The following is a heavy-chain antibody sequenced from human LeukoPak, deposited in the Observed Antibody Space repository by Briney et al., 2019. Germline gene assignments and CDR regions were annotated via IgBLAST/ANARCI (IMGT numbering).Heavy chain of an antibody. CDR2: NCGGENP. CDR1: GFTFSSYA. V-gene: IGHV3-23*01. Sequence: GGSLRLSCAASGFTFSSYAMVWVREAPDRGRVGVSTNCGGENPYCTDSVRGRFNISRDNSKNTLSLQMNSLRTEDTAVYYCARDFFDPAPLPGAYYYDSSGAFDIWGQGTMVTVSS. J-gene: IGHJ3*02. D-gene: IGHD3-22*01. CDR3: ARDFFDPAPLPGAYYYDSSGAFDI.